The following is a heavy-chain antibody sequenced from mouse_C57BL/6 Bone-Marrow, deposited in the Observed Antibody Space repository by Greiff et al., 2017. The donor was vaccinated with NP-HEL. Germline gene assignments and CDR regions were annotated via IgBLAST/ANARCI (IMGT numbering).Heavy chain of an antibody. D-gene: IGHD2-2*01. CDR3: EREGRWLRRSYWYCDV. Sequence: VQLQQPGTELVKPGTSVKLSCKSSGYTFTSYWMHWVKQRPGQGLEWIGNINPSNGGTNYNEKFKSKATLTVDKSSSTAYMQLRSLTSDDSAVYYWEREGRWLRRSYWYCDVWDTGTTVTVTS. CDR1: GYTFTSYW. CDR2: INPSNGGT. V-gene: IGHV1-53*01. J-gene: IGHJ1*03.